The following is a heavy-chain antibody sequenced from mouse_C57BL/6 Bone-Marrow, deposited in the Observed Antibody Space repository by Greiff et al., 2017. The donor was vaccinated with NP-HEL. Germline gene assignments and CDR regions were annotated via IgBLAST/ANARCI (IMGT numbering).Heavy chain of an antibody. CDR1: GFTFSDYY. V-gene: IGHV5-12*01. Sequence: EVKLMESGGGLVQPGGSLKLSCAASGFTFSDYYMYWVRQTPEKRLEWVAYISNGGGSTYYPDTVKGRFTISRDNAKNTLYLQMSRLKSEDTAMYYCARRYDGYSWFAYWGQGTLVTVSA. CDR3: ARRYDGYSWFAY. D-gene: IGHD2-3*01. J-gene: IGHJ3*01. CDR2: ISNGGGST.